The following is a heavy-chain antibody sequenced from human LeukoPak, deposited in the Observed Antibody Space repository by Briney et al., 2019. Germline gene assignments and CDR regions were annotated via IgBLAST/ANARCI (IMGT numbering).Heavy chain of an antibody. CDR3: ARERSSGSYIYY. CDR1: GFTFSNAW. V-gene: IGHV3-15*01. CDR2: IKSKTDGGTT. D-gene: IGHD3-10*01. J-gene: IGHJ4*02. Sequence: GGSLRLSSAASGFTFSNAWMSWVRQAPGTGLEWVGRIKSKTDGGTTDYAAPVKGRFTISRDDSKNTLYLQMNSLRAEDTAVYYCARERSSGSYIYYWGQGTLVTVSS.